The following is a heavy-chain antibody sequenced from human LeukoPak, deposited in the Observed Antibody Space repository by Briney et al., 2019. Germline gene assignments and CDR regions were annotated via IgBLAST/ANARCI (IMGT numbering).Heavy chain of an antibody. CDR2: IIPIFGTA. D-gene: IGHD6-13*01. CDR3: ARGRPGIAAAGGAFDI. Sequence: SVKVSCKASGGTFSSYAISWVRQAPGQGLEWMGGIIPIFGTANYAQKFQGRVTITADESTSTAYMELSSLRSEDTAVYCARGRPGIAAAGGAFDIWGQGTMVTVSS. V-gene: IGHV1-69*13. J-gene: IGHJ3*02. CDR1: GGTFSSYA.